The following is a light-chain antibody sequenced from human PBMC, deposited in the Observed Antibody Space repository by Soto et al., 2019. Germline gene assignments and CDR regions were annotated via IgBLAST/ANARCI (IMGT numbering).Light chain of an antibody. CDR1: QEIRNA. CDR3: QHHNPYFWT. V-gene: IGKV1-5*01. CDR2: DAS. Sequence: IQMSQSPPTLSASVGDRVSITCRASQEIRNALDWYQQKPGKAPKLLIFDASILESGVSSTFSASGSGTEFTLTISSLQPYYFATYCCQHHNPYFWTFGQGTTVDIK. J-gene: IGKJ1*01.